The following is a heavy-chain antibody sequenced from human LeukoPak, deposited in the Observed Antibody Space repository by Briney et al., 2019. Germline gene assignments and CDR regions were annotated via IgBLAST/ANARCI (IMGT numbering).Heavy chain of an antibody. CDR1: GFTFSSYA. CDR3: AISGLGFGEFRGLDY. J-gene: IGHJ4*02. V-gene: IGHV3-53*01. Sequence: GGSLRLSCAASGFTFSSYAMHWVRQAPGKGLEWVSVIFSSGPTYYADSVKGRFTISRDTSKNALYLQMNSLRAEDTAVYYCAISGLGFGEFRGLDYWGQGTLVTVSS. D-gene: IGHD3-10*01. CDR2: IFSSGPT.